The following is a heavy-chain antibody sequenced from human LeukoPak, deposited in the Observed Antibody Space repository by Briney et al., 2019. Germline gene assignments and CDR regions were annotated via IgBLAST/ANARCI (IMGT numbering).Heavy chain of an antibody. V-gene: IGHV1-46*01. Sequence: GASVKVSCKASGYTFTSYYMHWVRQAPGQGLEWMGIINPSGGSTSYAQKFQGRVTMTRDTPTSTVYMELSSLRSEDTAVYYCAGEKRYCSGGSCSRFDPWGQGTLVTVSS. D-gene: IGHD2-15*01. CDR3: AGEKRYCSGGSCSRFDP. J-gene: IGHJ5*02. CDR2: INPSGGST. CDR1: GYTFTSYY.